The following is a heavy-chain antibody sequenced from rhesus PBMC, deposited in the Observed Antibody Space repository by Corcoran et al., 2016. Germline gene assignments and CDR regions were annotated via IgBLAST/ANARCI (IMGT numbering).Heavy chain of an antibody. CDR2: ISTGGGT. V-gene: IGHV3-132*02. CDR3: AREAGYAEYFEV. J-gene: IGHJ1*01. Sequence: VEQLVESGGALVQPGASLRLSCAASEFTFSSFDMHWVRQAPGKGLEWVSAISTGGGTYYLDSVRGRFTISRDNAKNSLYLQMNSLRAEDTAVYYCAREAGYAEYFEVWGQGALVTVSS. CDR1: EFTFSSFD. D-gene: IGHD6-31*01.